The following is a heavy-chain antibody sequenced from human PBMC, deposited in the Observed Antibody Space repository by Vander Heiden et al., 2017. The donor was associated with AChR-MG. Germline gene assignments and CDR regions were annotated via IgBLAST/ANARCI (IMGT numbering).Heavy chain of an antibody. CDR1: GFPFSSYW. D-gene: IGHD1-26*01. V-gene: IGHV3-7*01. CDR2: IKQDGSEK. CDR3: ARGRGPWELPTCSDY. J-gene: IGHJ4*02. Sequence: EVQLVESGGGLVQPGGSLRLSCAASGFPFSSYWMSWVRQAPGKGLEWVANIKQDGSEKYYVDSVKGRFTISRDNAKNSLYLQMNSLRAEDTAVYYCARGRGPWELPTCSDYWGQGTLVTVSS.